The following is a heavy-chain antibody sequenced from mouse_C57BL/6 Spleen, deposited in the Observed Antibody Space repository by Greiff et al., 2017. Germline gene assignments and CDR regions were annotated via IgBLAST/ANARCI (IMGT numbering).Heavy chain of an antibody. Sequence: QVQLQQSGPELVKPGASVKISCKASGYAFSSSWMNWVKQRPGKGLEWIGRIYPGDGDTNYNGRFKGKATLTADKSSSTAYMQLSSLTSEDSAVYFCARSDYGSSYEWYFDVWGTGTTVTVSS. CDR3: ARSDYGSSYEWYFDV. D-gene: IGHD1-1*01. CDR2: IYPGDGDT. V-gene: IGHV1-82*01. J-gene: IGHJ1*03. CDR1: GYAFSSSW.